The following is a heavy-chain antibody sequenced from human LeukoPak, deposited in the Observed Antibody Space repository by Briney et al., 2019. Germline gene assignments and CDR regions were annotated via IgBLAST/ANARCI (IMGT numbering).Heavy chain of an antibody. CDR2: IYTSGST. Sequence: SETLSLTCTVSGGSISSYYWSWLRQPAGKGLEWIGRIYTSGSTNYNPSLKSRVTMSVDTSKNQFSLKLSSVTAADTDVYYCARDQAYSPSRAYCSSTSCRPYYFDYWGQGTLVTVSS. J-gene: IGHJ4*02. CDR3: ARDQAYSPSRAYCSSTSCRPYYFDY. CDR1: GGSISSYY. V-gene: IGHV4-4*07. D-gene: IGHD2-2*01.